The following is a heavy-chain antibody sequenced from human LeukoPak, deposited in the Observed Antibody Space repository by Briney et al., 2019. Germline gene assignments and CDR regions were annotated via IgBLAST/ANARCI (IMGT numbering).Heavy chain of an antibody. J-gene: IGHJ4*02. CDR2: FDPEDGET. Sequence: ASVKVSCKVSGYTLTELSMHWVRQAPGKGLEWMGGFDPEDGETIYAQKFQGRVTMTEDTSTDTAYMELSSLRSEDTAVYYCATRRRDGYNYQAFAYWGQGTLVTVSS. CDR3: ATRRRDGYNYQAFAY. D-gene: IGHD5-24*01. V-gene: IGHV1-24*01. CDR1: GYTLTELS.